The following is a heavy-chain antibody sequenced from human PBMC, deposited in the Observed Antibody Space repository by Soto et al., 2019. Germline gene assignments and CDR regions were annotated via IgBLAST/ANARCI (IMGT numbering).Heavy chain of an antibody. D-gene: IGHD2-21*01. V-gene: IGHV3-11*01. CDR1: GLIFGDFY. J-gene: IGHJ1*01. Sequence: QVHLVESGGGLVKPGGSLRLSCEASGLIFGDFYMSWVRQAPGKGLEWISYISGDGSIIHYADSMRGRVTISRDNSKNSLYLRMTSLRVEDTAVYFCARVEGGDGYSLEHWGQGTLVSVSS. CDR2: ISGDGSII. CDR3: ARVEGGDGYSLEH.